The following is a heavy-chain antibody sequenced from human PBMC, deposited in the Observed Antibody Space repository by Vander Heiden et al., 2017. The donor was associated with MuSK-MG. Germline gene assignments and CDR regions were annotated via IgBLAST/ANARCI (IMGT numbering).Heavy chain of an antibody. Sequence: QVQLVESGGGVVQPGRSLRLSCAASGFTFSSYGMHWVRQAPGKGLEWLAVIWYDGSNKYYADSVKGRFTISRDNSKNTLYLQMNSLRAEDTAVYYCARDVHGFDYWGQGTLVTVSS. CDR1: GFTFSSYG. CDR2: IWYDGSNK. CDR3: ARDVHGFDY. V-gene: IGHV3-33*01. J-gene: IGHJ4*02.